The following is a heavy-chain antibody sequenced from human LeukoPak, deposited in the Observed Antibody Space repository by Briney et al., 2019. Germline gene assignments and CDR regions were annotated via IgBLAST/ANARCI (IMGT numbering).Heavy chain of an antibody. CDR1: GGSFSGYY. J-gene: IGHJ4*02. Sequence: SETLSLTCAVYGGSFSGYYWSWIRQPPGKGLEWIGEINHSGSTNYNPSLKSRVTISVDTSKNQFSLKLSSVTAADTAVYYCARSRLRYFDWLTGGFDYWGQGALVTVSS. CDR3: ARSRLRYFDWLTGGFDY. CDR2: INHSGST. D-gene: IGHD3-9*01. V-gene: IGHV4-34*01.